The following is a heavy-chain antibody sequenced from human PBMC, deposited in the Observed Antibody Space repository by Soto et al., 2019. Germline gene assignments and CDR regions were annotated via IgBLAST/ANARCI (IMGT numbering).Heavy chain of an antibody. V-gene: IGHV3-74*01. CDR3: ARPRYDSTGTPFDH. D-gene: IGHD3-22*01. CDR2: INTDGGRT. J-gene: IGHJ4*02. CDR1: GFTFSSYW. Sequence: EVQLVESGGGLVQPGGSLRLSCAASGFTFSSYWLHWVRQAPGKGLVWVSGINTDGGRTDYADSVKGRFIISRDNAKNTLYLQMNSLRAEDTAVYYCARPRYDSTGTPFDHWGLGTLVTVSS.